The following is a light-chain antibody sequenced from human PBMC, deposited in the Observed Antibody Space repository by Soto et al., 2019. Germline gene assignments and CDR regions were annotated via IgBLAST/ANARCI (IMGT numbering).Light chain of an antibody. Sequence: QSALTRPPSVSGAPGQRVTISCTGSSSNIGAGYDVHWYQQLPGTAPKPLIYGNNNRPSGVPDRFSGSKSGTSASLAVTGLQAEDEADYYCQSYATGLSVLYVFGTGTKVTVL. V-gene: IGLV1-40*01. CDR1: SSNIGAGYD. CDR3: QSYATGLSVLYV. CDR2: GNN. J-gene: IGLJ1*01.